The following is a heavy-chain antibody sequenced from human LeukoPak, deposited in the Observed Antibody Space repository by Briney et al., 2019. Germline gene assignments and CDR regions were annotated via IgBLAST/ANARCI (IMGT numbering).Heavy chain of an antibody. J-gene: IGHJ4*02. V-gene: IGHV4-4*08. CDR1: GVSVNSYC. CDR2: VCNRGST. D-gene: IGHD3-22*01. CDR3: AASAPSYYVAFGF. Sequence: SETLSLTCTVSGVSVNSYCWSWIRQPPGKGLEWIGYVCNRGSTNNNPSLESRVTMSLDRSNNQFSLRLTSVTAADTAVYYCAASAPSYYVAFGFWGQGTLVTVSS.